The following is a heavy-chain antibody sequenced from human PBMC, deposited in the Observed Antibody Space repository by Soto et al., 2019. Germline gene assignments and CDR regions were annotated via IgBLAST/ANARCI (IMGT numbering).Heavy chain of an antibody. D-gene: IGHD4-4*01. CDR3: AGDRKSRPTGGGLH. J-gene: IGHJ1*01. Sequence: QVQLVESGGGVVQPGRSLRLSCAASGFTFSSYDMHWVRQAPGKGLEWVAVVLYDGSDKYYADSVKGRFTISRDNSKNTMYLQMNSLRAEDTAVYYCAGDRKSRPTGGGLHWGQGTLVTVSS. CDR2: VLYDGSDK. V-gene: IGHV3-33*01. CDR1: GFTFSSYD.